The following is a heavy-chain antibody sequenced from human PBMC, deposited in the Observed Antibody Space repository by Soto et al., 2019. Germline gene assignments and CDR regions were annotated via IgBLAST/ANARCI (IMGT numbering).Heavy chain of an antibody. CDR2: IFHTGTT. V-gene: IGHV4-38-2*01. Sequence: SETLSLTCAVSGDSIIGIYHWAWIRQPPGRSLEWIASIFHTGTTYYTPSLKSRVTISVDTSKNQFSLKLSSVTAADTAVYYCARALGYCSSTSCYLGLYYFDYWGQGTLVTVSS. CDR3: ARALGYCSSTSCYLGLYYFDY. D-gene: IGHD2-2*01. J-gene: IGHJ4*02. CDR1: GDSIIGIYH.